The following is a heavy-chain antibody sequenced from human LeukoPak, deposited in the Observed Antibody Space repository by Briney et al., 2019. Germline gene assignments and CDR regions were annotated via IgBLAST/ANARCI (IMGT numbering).Heavy chain of an antibody. J-gene: IGHJ4*02. Sequence: GGSLRLSCAASGFTFSTFAMLWVRQPPGKGLEWVSSIFPSGGEIHYADSVRGRFTISRDNAKNSLYLQMNSLRAEDTAVYYCARRRDSGSLQHFDYWGQGTLVTVSS. CDR1: GFTFSTFA. CDR2: IFPSGGEI. D-gene: IGHD1-26*01. V-gene: IGHV3-21*04. CDR3: ARRRDSGSLQHFDY.